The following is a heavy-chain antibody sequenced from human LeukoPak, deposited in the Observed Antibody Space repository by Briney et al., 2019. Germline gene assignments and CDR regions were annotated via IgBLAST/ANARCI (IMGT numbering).Heavy chain of an antibody. V-gene: IGHV1-24*01. Sequence: ASVKVSCKVSGYTLTELSMHWVRQAPGKGLEWMGGFDPEDGETIYAQKFQGRVTMTEDTSTDTAYMKLSSLRSEDTAVYYCATDPLYYDILTGYYKLSDWGQGTLVTVSS. J-gene: IGHJ4*02. CDR1: GYTLTELS. CDR3: ATDPLYYDILTGYYKLSD. CDR2: FDPEDGET. D-gene: IGHD3-9*01.